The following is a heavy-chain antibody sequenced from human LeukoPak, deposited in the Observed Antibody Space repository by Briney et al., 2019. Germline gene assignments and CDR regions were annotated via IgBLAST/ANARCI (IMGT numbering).Heavy chain of an antibody. D-gene: IGHD6-19*01. CDR1: GGSISSSSYY. CDR3: ARPTTSSGWYSTYYYYMDV. CDR2: IYYSGST. Sequence: SETLSLTCTVSGGSISSSSYYWGWIRQPPGKGLEWIGSIYYSGSTYYNPSLKSRVTISVDTSKNQFSLKLSSVTAADTAVYYCARPTTSSGWYSTYYYYMDVWGKGNTVTVSS. J-gene: IGHJ6*03. V-gene: IGHV4-39*01.